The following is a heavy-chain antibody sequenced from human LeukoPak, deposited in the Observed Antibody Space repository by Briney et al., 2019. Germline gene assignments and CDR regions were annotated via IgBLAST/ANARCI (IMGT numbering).Heavy chain of an antibody. D-gene: IGHD2-15*01. CDR1: GGSISSSNW. Sequence: SETLSLTCAVSGGSISSSNWWSWVRQPPGKGLEWIGEIYHSGSTNYNPSLKSRVTISVDKSKNQFSLKLSSVTAADTAVYYCGSWRATHSRRCYFSGNWFDPWGQGALVTVS. J-gene: IGHJ5*02. CDR3: GSWRATHSRRCYFSGNWFDP. CDR2: IYHSGST. V-gene: IGHV4-4*02.